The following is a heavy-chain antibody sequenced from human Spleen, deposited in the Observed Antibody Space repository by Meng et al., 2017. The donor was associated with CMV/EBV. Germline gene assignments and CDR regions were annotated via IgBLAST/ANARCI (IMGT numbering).Heavy chain of an antibody. J-gene: IGHJ3*02. D-gene: IGHD6-13*01. CDR2: INGDGSRT. CDR3: ARDSTRWAQSIAAEGAFDI. V-gene: IGHV3-74*01. Sequence: GGSLRLSCAASGFTFSSHWMHWVRQAPGKGLVWVSRINGDGSRTDYADSVKGRFTISRDNSKNTLYLQMNSLRAEDTAVYYCARDSTRWAQSIAAEGAFDIWGQGTMVTVSS. CDR1: GFTFSSHW.